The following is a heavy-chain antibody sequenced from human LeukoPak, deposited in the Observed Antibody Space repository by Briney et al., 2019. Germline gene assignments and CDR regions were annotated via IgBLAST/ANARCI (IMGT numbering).Heavy chain of an antibody. CDR3: AAPLGYCSGRSCARFDY. CDR2: INPDGGST. CDR1: GYTFTSYW. J-gene: IGHJ4*02. D-gene: IGHD2-15*01. Sequence: ASVTVSCKASGYTFTSYWIQWVRQAPGQGLEWMGLINPDGGSTAYAHRFQDRVTMTRDTSTSTVYMDFSSLRSEDTAVYYCAAPLGYCSGRSCARFDYWGQGTLVTVSS. V-gene: IGHV1-46*01.